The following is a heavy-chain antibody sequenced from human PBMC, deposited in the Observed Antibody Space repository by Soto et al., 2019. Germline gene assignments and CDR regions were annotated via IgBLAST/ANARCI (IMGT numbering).Heavy chain of an antibody. CDR3: ARDPGDSSGYYYAASTTPSHFDY. Sequence: GGSLRLSCAASGFTFSSYSMNWVRQAPGKGLEWVSSISSSSYIYYADSVKGRFTISRDNAKNSLYLQMNSLRAEDTAVYYCARDPGDSSGYYYAASTTPSHFDYWGQGTLVTVSS. J-gene: IGHJ4*02. CDR2: ISSSSYI. CDR1: GFTFSSYS. D-gene: IGHD3-22*01. V-gene: IGHV3-21*01.